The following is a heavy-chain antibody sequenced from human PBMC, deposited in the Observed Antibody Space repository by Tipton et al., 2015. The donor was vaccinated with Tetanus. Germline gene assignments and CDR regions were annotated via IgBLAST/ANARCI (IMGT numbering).Heavy chain of an antibody. V-gene: IGHV3-23*01. Sequence: SLRLSCVASGLPFSDFAMTWVRQAPGKGLEWVSGVSGNGGSTYYADSVRGRFTVSRDNSENSLYLQMNSLRAEDTAIYYGAKAKSWITLWFGDAWGPGTRVPVSS. D-gene: IGHD3-10*01. CDR1: GLPFSDFA. J-gene: IGHJ4*02. CDR3: AKAKSWITLWFGDA. CDR2: VSGNGGST.